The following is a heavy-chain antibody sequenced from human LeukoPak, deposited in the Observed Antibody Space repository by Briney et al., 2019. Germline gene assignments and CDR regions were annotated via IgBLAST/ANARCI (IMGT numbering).Heavy chain of an antibody. J-gene: IGHJ4*02. CDR2: ISWNSGSI. D-gene: IGHD3-22*01. Sequence: GRSLRLSCAASGFTFDDYAMHWVRQAPGKGLEWVSGISWNSGSIGYADSVKGRFTISRDDAKNSLYLQMNSLRAEDMALCYCAKSGTSGYAFDYWGQGTLVTVSS. V-gene: IGHV3-9*03. CDR3: AKSGTSGYAFDY. CDR1: GFTFDDYA.